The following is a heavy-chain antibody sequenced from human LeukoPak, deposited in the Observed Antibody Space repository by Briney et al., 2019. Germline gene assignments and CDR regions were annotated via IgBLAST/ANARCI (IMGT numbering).Heavy chain of an antibody. CDR1: RFTFSSNA. CDR2: ISGSGGRT. CDR3: ARHTYSSSSAVWFDP. V-gene: IGHV3-23*01. J-gene: IGHJ5*02. Sequence: SGGSLRLSCAASRFTFSSNAMSWVRQAPGKGLEWVSAISGSGGRTYYADSVKGRFTISRDNAKNSLYLQMNSLRAEDTALYYCARHTYSSSSAVWFDPWGQGTLVTVSS. D-gene: IGHD6-6*01.